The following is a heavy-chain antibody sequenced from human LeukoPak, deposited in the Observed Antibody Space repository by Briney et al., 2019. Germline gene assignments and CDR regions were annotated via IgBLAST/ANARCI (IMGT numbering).Heavy chain of an antibody. Sequence: GGSLRLSCVASGFSFSNFVMSWVRQAPGKGLEWVSSISGSGSTTHYADFVKGRFTISRDNSKNALFLQITNLRVEDAALYRCAKDQPPGGYTYGLGDSWGQRTLVTVSS. CDR2: ISGSGSTT. D-gene: IGHD2-8*01. CDR1: GFSFSNFV. CDR3: AKDQPPGGYTYGLGDS. J-gene: IGHJ4*02. V-gene: IGHV3-23*01.